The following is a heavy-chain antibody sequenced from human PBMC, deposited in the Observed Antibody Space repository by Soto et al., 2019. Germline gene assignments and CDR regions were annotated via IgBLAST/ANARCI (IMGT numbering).Heavy chain of an antibody. CDR2: IYYSGST. V-gene: IGHV4-31*03. J-gene: IGHJ5*02. Sequence: QVQLQESGPGLVKPSQTLSLTCTVSGGSISSGGYYWSWIRQHPGKGLEWIGYIYYSGSTYYNPSLQSRVTISVATSKNQFSLKLSSVTAAAPAVYYCASQEAGGYDHRWFAPWAQGTLVTVSS. D-gene: IGHD5-12*01. CDR3: ASQEAGGYDHRWFAP. CDR1: GGSISSGGYY.